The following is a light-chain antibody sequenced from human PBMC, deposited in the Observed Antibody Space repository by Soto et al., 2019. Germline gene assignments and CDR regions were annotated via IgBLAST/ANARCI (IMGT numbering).Light chain of an antibody. J-gene: IGKJ5*01. CDR1: QSVSSNH. CDR3: QQYGSSPG. CDR2: GAS. Sequence: ILFTQSPGTLSLAPRDRATLSCRASQSVSSNHLAWYQQPPGQTPRLLIYGASSRATGIPDSFSGSGSGTDFTPTISRLEPDDFAVYYCQQYGSSPGFGQGTRVEIK. V-gene: IGKV3-20*01.